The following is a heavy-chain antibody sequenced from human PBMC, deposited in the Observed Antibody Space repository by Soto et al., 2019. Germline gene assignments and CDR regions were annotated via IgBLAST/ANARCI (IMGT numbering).Heavy chain of an antibody. J-gene: IGHJ4*02. V-gene: IGHV3-23*01. CDR3: AKDSGRIAVAGPEYYFDY. CDR1: GFTFSSYA. Sequence: HPGGSLRLSCAASGFTFSSYAMSWVRQAPGKGLEWVSAISGSGGSTYYADSVKGRFTISRDNSKNTLYLQMNSLRAEDTAVYYCAKDSGRIAVAGPEYYFDYWGQGTLVTVSS. CDR2: ISGSGGST. D-gene: IGHD6-19*01.